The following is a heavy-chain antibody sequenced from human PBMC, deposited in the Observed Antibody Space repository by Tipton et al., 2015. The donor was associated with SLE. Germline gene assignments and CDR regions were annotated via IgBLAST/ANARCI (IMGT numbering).Heavy chain of an antibody. CDR1: GGSISSGDYY. V-gene: IGHV4-61*08. J-gene: IGHJ6*02. D-gene: IGHD5-18*01. CDR2: IYYSGST. Sequence: LRLSCTVSGGSISSGDYYWSWIRQPPGKGLEWIGYIYYSGSTNYNPSLKSRVTISVDTSKNQFSLKLSSVTAADTAVYYCAGSFLGGGGYSYGRNYYGMDVWGQGTTVTVSS. CDR3: AGSFLGGGGYSYGRNYYGMDV.